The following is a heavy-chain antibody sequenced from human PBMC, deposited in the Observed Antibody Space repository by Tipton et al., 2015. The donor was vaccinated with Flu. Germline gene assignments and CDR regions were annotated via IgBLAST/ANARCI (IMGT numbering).Heavy chain of an antibody. D-gene: IGHD3-3*01. CDR3: ASGDFWSGYYTDY. CDR2: ISSGGSTI. V-gene: IGHV3-48*03. CDR1: GFTFSSYE. Sequence: SLRLSCAASGFTFSSYEMNWVRQAPGKGLEWVSHISSGGSTIYYADSVKGRFTISRDNAKNSLYLQMNSLRAEDTAVYYCASGDFWSGYYTDYWGQGTLVTVSS. J-gene: IGHJ4*02.